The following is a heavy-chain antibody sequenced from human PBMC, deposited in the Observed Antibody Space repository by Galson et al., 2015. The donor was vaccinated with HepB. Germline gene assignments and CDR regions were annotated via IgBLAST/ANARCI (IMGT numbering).Heavy chain of an antibody. D-gene: IGHD1-1*01. CDR2: IHSGGGP. CDR1: GFTVTTHF. V-gene: IGHV3-53*01. Sequence: SLRVSCAASGFTVTTHFMRWVRQAPGKGLEWLSCIHSGGGPYYADSVKGRFTMSRDNSKNTLYFEMNNLRVDDTAVYYCVRPLQRLNGMDVWGQGTTVTVSS. CDR3: VRPLQRLNGMDV. J-gene: IGHJ6*02.